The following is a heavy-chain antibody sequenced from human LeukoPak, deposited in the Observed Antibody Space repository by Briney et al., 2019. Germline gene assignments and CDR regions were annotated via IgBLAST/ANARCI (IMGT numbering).Heavy chain of an antibody. CDR1: GYTFTVYY. Sequence: GASVTVSCKASGYTFTVYYMHLVRQAPGQGLEWMGWINPNSGGTNYAQKFQGRVTMTSDTSISTAYMELSRLSAADTAMYYCARQPHEFWSGNSPAYSGQGTLVTVSS. J-gene: IGHJ4*02. CDR3: ARQPHEFWSGNSPAY. CDR2: INPNSGGT. D-gene: IGHD3-3*01. V-gene: IGHV1-2*02.